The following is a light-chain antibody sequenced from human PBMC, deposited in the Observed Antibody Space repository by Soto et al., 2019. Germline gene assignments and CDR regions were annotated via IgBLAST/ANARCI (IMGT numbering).Light chain of an antibody. CDR2: EVH. CDR1: SSDVGGYKY. V-gene: IGLV2-14*01. J-gene: IGLJ3*02. CDR3: CSKTSTNTLV. Sequence: QSALTQPASVSGSPGQSITIPCTGTSSDVGGYKYVSWYQQVPGKVPKLIIFEVHNRPSGISNRFSGSKSGNTASLTISGLQPEDEGDDYCCSKTSTNTLVFGGGTKLTVL.